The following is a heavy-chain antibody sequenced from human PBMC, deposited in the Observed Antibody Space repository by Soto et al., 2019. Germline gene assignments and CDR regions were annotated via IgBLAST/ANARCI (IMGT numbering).Heavy chain of an antibody. CDR3: ARRRNIQLWPDAFDI. V-gene: IGHV4-39*01. J-gene: IGHJ3*02. D-gene: IGHD5-18*01. CDR2: IYYSGST. CDR1: GGSISSSSYY. Sequence: QLQLQESGPGLVKPSETLSLTCTVSGGSISSSSYYWGWIRQPPGKGLEWIGSIYYSGSTYYNPSLKSRVTISVDTSKNQFSLKLSSVTAADTAVYYCARRRNIQLWPDAFDIWGQGTMVTVSS.